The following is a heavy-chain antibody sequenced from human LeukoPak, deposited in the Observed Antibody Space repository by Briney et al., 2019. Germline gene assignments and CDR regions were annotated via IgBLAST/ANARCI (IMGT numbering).Heavy chain of an antibody. J-gene: IGHJ4*02. D-gene: IGHD3-22*01. CDR1: GGSISSGGYY. CDR2: IYHSGST. V-gene: IGHV4-30-2*01. Sequence: PSQTLSLTCTVSGGSISSGGYYWSWIRQPPGKGLEWIGYIYHSGSTNYNPSLKSRVTISVDKSKNQFSLKLNSVTAADTATYHCARVGPDYYGSGGYYYILDYWGQGALVTVSS. CDR3: ARVGPDYYGSGGYYYILDY.